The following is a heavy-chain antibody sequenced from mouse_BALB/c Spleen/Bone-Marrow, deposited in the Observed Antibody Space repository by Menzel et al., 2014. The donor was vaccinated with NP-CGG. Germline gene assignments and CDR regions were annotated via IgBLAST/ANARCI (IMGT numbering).Heavy chain of an antibody. CDR3: AREWTARAVDY. J-gene: IGHJ2*01. D-gene: IGHD3-2*01. CDR1: GYAFTNYL. CDR2: INPGSGGA. Sequence: QVQLQQSGAELVRPGTSVKVTCKASGYAFTNYLIEWVKQRPVQGLEWIGVINPGSGGANYNAKFKGKATLTADKSSSTAYMQLSRLASDDSAVYFCAREWTARAVDYWGQGTTLTVSS. V-gene: IGHV1-54*01.